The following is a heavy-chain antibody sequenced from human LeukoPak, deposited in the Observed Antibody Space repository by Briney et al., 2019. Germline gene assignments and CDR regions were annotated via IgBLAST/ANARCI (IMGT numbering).Heavy chain of an antibody. V-gene: IGHV3-23*01. CDR3: ARASWVSSTDAVR. J-gene: IGHJ4*02. D-gene: IGHD3-16*01. CDR2: LRGNGET. CDR1: GFSFSNYA. Sequence: GGSLRLSCAASGFSFSNYAMSWVRQAPARGPEWVSSLRGNGETFYADSVKGRCTLSRDDSRNTVYLQLNDLRAEDTAIYYCARASWVSSTDAVRWGQGTLVTVPS.